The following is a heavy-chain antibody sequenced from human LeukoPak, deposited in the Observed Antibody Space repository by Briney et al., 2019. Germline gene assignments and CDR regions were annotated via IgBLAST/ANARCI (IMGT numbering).Heavy chain of an antibody. CDR3: ASSRGYYDSSGYFDY. CDR2: IYHSGST. CDR1: GFTFSSYA. Sequence: LRLSCAASGFTFSSYAMSWVRQAPGKGLEWIGYIYHSGSTYYNPSLKSRVTISVDRSKNQFSLKLSSVTAADTAVYYCASSRGYYDSSGYFDYWGQGTLVTVSS. D-gene: IGHD3-22*01. V-gene: IGHV4-30-2*01. J-gene: IGHJ4*02.